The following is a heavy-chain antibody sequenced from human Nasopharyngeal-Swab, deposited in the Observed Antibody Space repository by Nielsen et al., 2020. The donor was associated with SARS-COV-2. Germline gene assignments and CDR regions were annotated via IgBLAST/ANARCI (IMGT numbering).Heavy chain of an antibody. CDR2: LSPYHGNT. CDR1: GYTFTSYC. V-gene: IGHV1-18*01. D-gene: IGHD5-24*01. CDR3: ARDGYNLYYYYYGMEV. J-gene: IGHJ6*02. Sequence: ASVPVSCQASGYTFTSYCIRWVRPAPGQGLKWMVWLSPYHGNTNYAQKLQGRVTMTTDTSTSTAYMELRSLRSDDTAVYYCARDGYNLYYYYYGMEVWGQGTTVTVSS.